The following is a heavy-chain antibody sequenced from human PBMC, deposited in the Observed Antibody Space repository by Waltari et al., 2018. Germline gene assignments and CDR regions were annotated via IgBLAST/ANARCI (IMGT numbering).Heavy chain of an antibody. CDR1: GGSISSSSYY. Sequence: QLQLQESGPGLVKPSETLSLTCTVSGGSISSSSYYWGWIRQPPGKGLEWIGSIYYSGSTYYNPSHKSRVTISVDTSKNQFSLKLSSVTAADTAVYYCARHGVQRRGTAFDIWGQGTMVTVSS. CDR2: IYYSGST. J-gene: IGHJ3*02. D-gene: IGHD6-13*01. V-gene: IGHV4-39*01. CDR3: ARHGVQRRGTAFDI.